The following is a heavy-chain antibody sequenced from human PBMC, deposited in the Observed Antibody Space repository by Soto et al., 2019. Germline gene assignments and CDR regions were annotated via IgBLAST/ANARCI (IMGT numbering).Heavy chain of an antibody. J-gene: IGHJ4*02. D-gene: IGHD2-2*01. CDR2: ISGSGGST. CDR1: GFTFSSYA. CDR3: AKETLYCSSTSCYGRDY. V-gene: IGHV3-23*01. Sequence: GGSLTLSCAASGFTFSSYAMSWVRQAPGKGLEWVSAISGSGGSTYYADSVKGRFTISRDNSKNTLYLQMSSLRAEDTAVYYCAKETLYCSSTSCYGRDYWGQGTLVTVSS.